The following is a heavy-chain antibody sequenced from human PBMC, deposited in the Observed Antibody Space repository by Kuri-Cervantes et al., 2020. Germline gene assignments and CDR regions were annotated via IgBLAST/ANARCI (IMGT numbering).Heavy chain of an antibody. CDR3: AKGLVVRGVIDYYYMDV. J-gene: IGHJ6*03. CDR2: ISSSSSYI. V-gene: IGHV3-21*04. D-gene: IGHD3-10*01. CDR1: GFTLSSYS. Sequence: GGSLRLSCAASGFTLSSYSMNWVRQAPGKGLEWVSSISSSSSYIYYADSVKGRFTISRDNAKNSLYLQMNSLRAEDTALYYCAKGLVVRGVIDYYYMDVWGKGTTVTVSS.